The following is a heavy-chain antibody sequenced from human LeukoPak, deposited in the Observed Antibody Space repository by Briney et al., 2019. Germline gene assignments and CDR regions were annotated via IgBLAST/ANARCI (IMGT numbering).Heavy chain of an antibody. Sequence: PGRSLRLSCAASGFTFDDYAMHWVRQAPGKGLEWVSGISWNSGSIGYADSVKGRFTISRDNAKSSLYLQMNSLRAEDTALYYCAKDRYYYDSSGYYSYWGQGTLVTVSS. CDR1: GFTFDDYA. D-gene: IGHD3-22*01. CDR3: AKDRYYYDSSGYYSY. CDR2: ISWNSGSI. V-gene: IGHV3-9*01. J-gene: IGHJ4*02.